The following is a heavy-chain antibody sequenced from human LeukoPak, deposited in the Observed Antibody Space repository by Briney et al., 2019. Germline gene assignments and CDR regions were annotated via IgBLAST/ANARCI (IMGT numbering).Heavy chain of an antibody. CDR2: IYYSGNT. D-gene: IGHD2-2*03. J-gene: IGHJ4*02. V-gene: IGHV4-31*03. CDR1: GGSISSGGDH. Sequence: SQTLSLTCTVSGGSISSGGDHRNWIRQHPGKGLEWSGYIYYSGNTHYSPSLKSRVTISVDTSKNQFSPKLSSVTAADTAVYYCARHSRLDKSSLSWADYWGQGTLVTVSS. CDR3: ARHSRLDKSSLSWADY.